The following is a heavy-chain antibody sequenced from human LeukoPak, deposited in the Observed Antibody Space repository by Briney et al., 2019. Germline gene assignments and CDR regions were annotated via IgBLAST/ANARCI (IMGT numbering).Heavy chain of an antibody. CDR1: RDSFTIYD. J-gene: IGHJ4*02. D-gene: IGHD1-26*01. V-gene: IGHV1-8*01. CDR2: LNPNSGNT. Sequence: ASVKVSCKASRDSFTIYDVNWVRQATGQGLGWMGWLNPNSGNTGYVHKFQGRVTMTMDTSISTAYMELTSLTSEDTAVYYCARSTMGARRKYDYWGQGTLVTVSS. CDR3: ARSTMGARRKYDY.